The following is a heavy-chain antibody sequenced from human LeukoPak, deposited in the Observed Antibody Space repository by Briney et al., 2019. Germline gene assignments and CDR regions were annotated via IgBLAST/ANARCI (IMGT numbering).Heavy chain of an antibody. CDR3: AKEEGSDYGDYGWSDP. CDR1: GFTFSSYG. J-gene: IGHJ5*02. CDR2: ISHDGSNK. V-gene: IGHV3-30*18. Sequence: GRSLRLSCAASGFTFSSYGMHWVRQAPGKGLEWVAVISHDGSNKYYADSVKGRFTISRDNSKNTLYLQMNSLRAEDTAVYYCAKEEGSDYGDYGWSDPWGQGTLVTVSS. D-gene: IGHD4-17*01.